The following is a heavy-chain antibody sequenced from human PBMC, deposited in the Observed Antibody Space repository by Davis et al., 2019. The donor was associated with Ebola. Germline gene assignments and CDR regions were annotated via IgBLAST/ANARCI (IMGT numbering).Heavy chain of an antibody. Sequence: GESLKISCAASEHSISDEFISWIRLRPGKGLEWVSYSGWSSTSYAESVRGRFTISGDRASNSLSLQMDSLRADDTGLYYCARAFYDSSGYHWFDSWSQGTLVTVSS. CDR2: SGWSSTS. CDR3: ARAFYDSSGYHWFDS. J-gene: IGHJ5*01. D-gene: IGHD3-22*01. V-gene: IGHV3-69-1*02. CDR1: EHSISDEF.